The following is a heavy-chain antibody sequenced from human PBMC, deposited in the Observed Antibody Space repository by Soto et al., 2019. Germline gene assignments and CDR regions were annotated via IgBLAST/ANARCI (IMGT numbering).Heavy chain of an antibody. V-gene: IGHV3-7*03. J-gene: IGHJ4*02. CDR1: GFTVSIYW. Sequence: WWSLRLSCAASGFTVSIYWMSWSRQAPGKVLEWVANIKQDGSEKYYVDSVKGRFTISRDNAKNSLYLQMNSLRAEDTAVYYCARVFPPSSSLPFDSWGQGTLVTVSS. CDR3: ARVFPPSSSLPFDS. D-gene: IGHD6-6*01. CDR2: IKQDGSEK.